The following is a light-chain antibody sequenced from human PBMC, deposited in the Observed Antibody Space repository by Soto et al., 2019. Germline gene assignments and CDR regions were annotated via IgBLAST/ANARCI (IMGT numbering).Light chain of an antibody. V-gene: IGKV3-11*01. Sequence: EIVWTQSPATLSLSPGERATLSCRASQSVSSYLAWYQQKPGQAPRLLIYDASNRATGIPARFSGSGSGTDFTLTISSLEPEDFAVYYCQQRSNSRFGQGTKLEIK. J-gene: IGKJ2*03. CDR3: QQRSNSR. CDR2: DAS. CDR1: QSVSSY.